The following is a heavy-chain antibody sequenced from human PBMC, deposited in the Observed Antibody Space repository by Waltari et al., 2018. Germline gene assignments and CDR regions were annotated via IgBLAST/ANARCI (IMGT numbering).Heavy chain of an antibody. CDR3: ARVSAAAGTGFDY. Sequence: QVQLQESGPGLVKPSETLSLTCAVSGYSISSGYYWGWLRQPPGKGLEWIGSIYHSGSTYYNPSLKSRVTISVDTSKNQFSLKLSSVTAADTAVYYCARVSAAAGTGFDYWGQGTLVTVSS. CDR2: IYHSGST. D-gene: IGHD6-13*01. J-gene: IGHJ4*02. V-gene: IGHV4-38-2*01. CDR1: GYSISSGYY.